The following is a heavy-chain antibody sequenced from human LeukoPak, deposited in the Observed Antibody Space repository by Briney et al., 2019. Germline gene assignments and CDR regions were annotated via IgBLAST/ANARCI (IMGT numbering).Heavy chain of an antibody. CDR3: AKDRGPGILWFGELLGGAFDI. J-gene: IGHJ3*02. V-gene: IGHV3-9*03. Sequence: GGSLRLSCAASGFTFDDYAMHWVRQAPGKGLEWVSGISWNGGSIGYADSVKGRFTISRDNAKNSLYLQMNSLRAEDMALYYCAKDRGPGILWFGELLGGAFDIWGQGTMVTVSS. D-gene: IGHD3-10*01. CDR2: ISWNGGSI. CDR1: GFTFDDYA.